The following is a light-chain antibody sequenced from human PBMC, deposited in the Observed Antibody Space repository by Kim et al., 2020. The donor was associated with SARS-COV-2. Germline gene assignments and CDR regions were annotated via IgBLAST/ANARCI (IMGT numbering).Light chain of an antibody. CDR1: NSNIGKNY. CDR2: DND. Sequence: GQKVTISWSGSNSNIGKNYVSWYQQLPGTAPKLLIYDNDKRHSGIPDRFSGSKSGTSATLDITGLQTGDEADYYCATWDNSLNGLVFGGGTQLTVL. V-gene: IGLV1-51*01. J-gene: IGLJ2*01. CDR3: ATWDNSLNGLV.